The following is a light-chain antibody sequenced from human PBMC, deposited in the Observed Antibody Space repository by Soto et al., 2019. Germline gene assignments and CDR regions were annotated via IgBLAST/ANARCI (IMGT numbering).Light chain of an antibody. CDR1: SSNIGNNA. V-gene: IGLV1-36*01. CDR2: YDD. Sequence: QSVLTQPPSVSEAPRQRVTISCSGGSSNIGNNAVNWYQQLPGKAPKLLIYYDDLLPSGVSDRFSGSKSGTSASLAISGLQSEDEADYYCAAGDDSLNGLVFVTGTKVTV. J-gene: IGLJ1*01. CDR3: AAGDDSLNGLV.